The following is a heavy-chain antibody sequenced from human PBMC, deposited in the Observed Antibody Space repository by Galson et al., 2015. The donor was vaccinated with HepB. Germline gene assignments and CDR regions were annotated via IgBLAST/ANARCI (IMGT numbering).Heavy chain of an antibody. Sequence: ETLSLTCAVSGDSISNDRWWSWVRQPPGEGLEWIGEAYHSGGTNYRPSLKSRVTISVDKSKNQFSLKLTSVTAADTAVYYCARAKEGRGYFDYWGQGTLATVSS. V-gene: IGHV4-4*02. CDR2: AYHSGGT. D-gene: IGHD3-10*01. CDR1: GDSISNDRW. J-gene: IGHJ4*02. CDR3: ARAKEGRGYFDY.